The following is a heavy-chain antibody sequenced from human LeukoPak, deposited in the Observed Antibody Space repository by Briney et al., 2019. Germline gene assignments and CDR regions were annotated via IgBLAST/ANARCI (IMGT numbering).Heavy chain of an antibody. Sequence: SETLSLTCAVSGGSFSGYYWSWIRQSPGKGLEWIGEINHSGSTNYNPSLKSRVTISVDTSKNQFSLKLSSVTAADTAVYYCAREWGGDFDYWGQGTLVTVSS. CDR1: GGSFSGYY. CDR3: AREWGGDFDY. CDR2: INHSGST. J-gene: IGHJ4*02. D-gene: IGHD1-26*01. V-gene: IGHV4-34*01.